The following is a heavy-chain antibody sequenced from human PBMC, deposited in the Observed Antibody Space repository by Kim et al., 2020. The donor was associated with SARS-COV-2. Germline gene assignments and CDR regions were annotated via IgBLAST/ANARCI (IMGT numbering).Heavy chain of an antibody. Sequence: YAENVKARFTVCRDNAENSVSLQMSSLRAEDTAIYYCARRGIGWYSHIDYWGQGTLVTVSS. J-gene: IGHJ4*02. CDR3: ARRGIGWYSHIDY. D-gene: IGHD2-15*01. V-gene: IGHV3-11*03.